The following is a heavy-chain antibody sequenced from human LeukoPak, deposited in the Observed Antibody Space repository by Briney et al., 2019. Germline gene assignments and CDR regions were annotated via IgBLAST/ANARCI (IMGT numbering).Heavy chain of an antibody. CDR2: ISYSGST. D-gene: IGHD2-2*01. Sequence: PSETLSLTCTVSGGSVSSGIYYWSWIRQPPGKELEWIGFISYSGSTNYTPSLKSRVTISVDTSKNQFSLKLSSVTAADTAVYYCARIPLDRYQLLDYYSDYWGQGTLVTVSS. J-gene: IGHJ4*02. CDR3: ARIPLDRYQLLDYYSDY. CDR1: GGSVSSGIYY. V-gene: IGHV4-61*01.